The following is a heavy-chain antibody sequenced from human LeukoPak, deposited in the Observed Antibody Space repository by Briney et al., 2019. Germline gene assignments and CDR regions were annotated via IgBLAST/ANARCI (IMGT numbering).Heavy chain of an antibody. CDR2: ITGGGDTT. J-gene: IGHJ4*02. D-gene: IGHD2-15*01. CDR1: GFTSSGYA. V-gene: IGHV3-23*01. CDR3: AKQRSEVVVAATNY. Sequence: PGGSLRLSCAASGFTSSGYAMTWVRQAPGKGLEWVSSITGGGDTTYYADSVRGRFTISRDNSKNTLSVQMNSLRAEDTAVYYCAKQRSEVVVAATNYWGQGTLVTVSS.